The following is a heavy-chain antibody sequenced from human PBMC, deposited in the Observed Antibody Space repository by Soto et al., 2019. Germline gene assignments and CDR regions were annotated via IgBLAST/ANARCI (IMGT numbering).Heavy chain of an antibody. D-gene: IGHD2-2*01. CDR2: IYPGDSDT. V-gene: IGHV5-51*01. Sequence: PGESLKISCKGSGYSFSNYWIGWVRQMPGKGLEWMGIIYPGDSDTRYSPSFQGQVTISADKSISTAYLQWSSLKASDTAMYYCARPPSENSCSGTDCYGPIDYWGQGTLVTVSS. J-gene: IGHJ4*02. CDR3: ARPPSENSCSGTDCYGPIDY. CDR1: GYSFSNYW.